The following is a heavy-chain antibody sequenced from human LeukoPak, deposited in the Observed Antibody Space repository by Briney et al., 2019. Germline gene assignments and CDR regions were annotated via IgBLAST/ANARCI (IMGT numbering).Heavy chain of an antibody. CDR1: GFAFSSYW. D-gene: IGHD1-26*01. CDR3: ARLGGSYYTY. V-gene: IGHV3-7*01. J-gene: IGHJ4*02. Sequence: GGSLRLSCVASGFAFSSYWMTWVRQAPGKGLEWVANIKQDGGEEYYVDTVKGRFTISRDNAKNSLFLQMNSLRVEDTAVYYCARLGGSYYTYWGQGTLVTVSS. CDR2: IKQDGGEE.